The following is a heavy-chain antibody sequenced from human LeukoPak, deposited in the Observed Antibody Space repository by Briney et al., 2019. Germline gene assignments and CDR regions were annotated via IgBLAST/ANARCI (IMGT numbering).Heavy chain of an antibody. D-gene: IGHD1-26*01. V-gene: IGHV4-39*01. Sequence: SGTLSLTCTVSGGSISSSGYYWGWIRQPPGKGLEWIASIYYSGSTYYNPSLKSRVTISVGTSKNQLSLKLSSLTAADTAVYYCARHEYSGSYYGLSWFDPWGQGTLVTVSS. CDR2: IYYSGST. J-gene: IGHJ5*02. CDR1: GGSISSSGYY. CDR3: ARHEYSGSYYGLSWFDP.